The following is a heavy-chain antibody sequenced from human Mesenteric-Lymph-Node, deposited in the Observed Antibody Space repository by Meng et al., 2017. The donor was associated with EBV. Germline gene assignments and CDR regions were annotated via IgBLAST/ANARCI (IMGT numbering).Heavy chain of an antibody. D-gene: IGHD2-15*01. Sequence: EVQLVESGGGLVKPGGSRRLSCAASGFTFSDYSMNWVRHAPGKGLEWVAYISDSSSNINYADSVKGRFTISRDNAKNSLYLQMNSLRPEDTAIYYCARDLYVVVAAAGHNLFDPWGQGTLVTVAS. V-gene: IGHV3-21*01. CDR2: ISDSSSNI. J-gene: IGHJ5*02. CDR1: GFTFSDYS. CDR3: ARDLYVVVAAAGHNLFDP.